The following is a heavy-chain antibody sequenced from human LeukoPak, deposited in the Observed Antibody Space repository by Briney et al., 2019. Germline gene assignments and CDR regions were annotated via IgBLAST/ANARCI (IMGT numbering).Heavy chain of an antibody. Sequence: PGGSLRLSCAASGFTFSNYVMRWVRQAPGMGLEWVSTISYSGGSTFYADSVRGRFTISRDNSKNTLYLQMNSLRAEDTAVYYCASRGCSGGSCYSGDYWGQGTLVTVSS. CDR1: GFTFSNYV. J-gene: IGHJ4*02. V-gene: IGHV3-23*01. D-gene: IGHD2-15*01. CDR3: ASRGCSGGSCYSGDY. CDR2: ISYSGGST.